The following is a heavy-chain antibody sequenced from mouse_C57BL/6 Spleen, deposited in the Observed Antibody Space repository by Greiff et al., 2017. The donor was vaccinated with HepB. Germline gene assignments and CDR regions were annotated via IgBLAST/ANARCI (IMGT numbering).Heavy chain of an antibody. CDR3: ARDGYDDYFDY. D-gene: IGHD2-3*01. CDR2: ISYDGSN. Sequence: EVKLMESGPGLVKPSQSLSLTCSVTGYSITSGYYWNWIRQFPGNKLEWMGYISYDGSNNYNPSLKNRISITRDTSKNQFFLKLNSVTTEDTATYYCARDGYDDYFDYWGQVTTLTVSS. V-gene: IGHV3-6*01. CDR1: GYSITSGYY. J-gene: IGHJ2*01.